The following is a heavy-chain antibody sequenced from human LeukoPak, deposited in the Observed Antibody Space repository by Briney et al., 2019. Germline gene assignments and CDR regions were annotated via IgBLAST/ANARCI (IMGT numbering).Heavy chain of an antibody. V-gene: IGHV4-59*01. CDR3: ARNYGSGGAFDI. D-gene: IGHD3-10*01. Sequence: PSETLSLTCTVSGGSLSSYYWSWIRQPPGKGLEWIGYIYYSGSTNYNPSLKSRVTISVDTSKNQFSLKLSSVTAADTAVYYCARNYGSGGAFDIWGQGTMVTVSS. CDR2: IYYSGST. J-gene: IGHJ3*02. CDR1: GGSLSSYY.